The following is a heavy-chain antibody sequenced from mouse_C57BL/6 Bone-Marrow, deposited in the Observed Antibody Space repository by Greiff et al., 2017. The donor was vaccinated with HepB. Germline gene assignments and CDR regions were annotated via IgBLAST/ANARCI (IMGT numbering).Heavy chain of an antibody. Sequence: EVKLQQSGPELVKPGASVKISCKASGYTFTDYYMNWVKQSHGKSLEWIGDINPNNGGTSYNQKFKGKATLTVDKSSSTAYMELRSLTSEDSAVYYCARGRRNWDDAMDYWGQGTSVTVSS. D-gene: IGHD4-1*01. J-gene: IGHJ4*01. V-gene: IGHV1-26*01. CDR3: ARGRRNWDDAMDY. CDR1: GYTFTDYY. CDR2: INPNNGGT.